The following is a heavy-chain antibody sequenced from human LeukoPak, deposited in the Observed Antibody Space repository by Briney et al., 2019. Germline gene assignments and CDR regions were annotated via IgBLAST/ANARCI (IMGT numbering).Heavy chain of an antibody. CDR1: GYSISSEDY. CDR2: FYHRGS. V-gene: IGHV4-38-2*02. CDR3: ARAAAPTYFFDY. D-gene: IGHD6-13*01. J-gene: IGHJ4*02. Sequence: SETLSLTCTVSGYSISSEDYWGWIRQTPGKGMEWIGSFYHRGSYYNPSLKSRITILLDMSKNQFSLKLSSVTAADTAVFYCARAAAPTYFFDYWGQGTLVTVSS.